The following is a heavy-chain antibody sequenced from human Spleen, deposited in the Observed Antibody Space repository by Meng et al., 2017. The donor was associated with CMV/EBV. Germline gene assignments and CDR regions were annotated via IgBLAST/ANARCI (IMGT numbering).Heavy chain of an antibody. Sequence: SVKVSCKASEYTFTGYYIHWMRQAPGQGLEWMGWIIPIFGTANYAQKFQGRVTITTDESTSTAYMELSSLRSEDTAVYYCARDVSGYYGMDVWGQGTTVTVSS. D-gene: IGHD3-10*01. CDR3: ARDVSGYYGMDV. V-gene: IGHV1-69*05. CDR2: IIPIFGTA. CDR1: EYTFTGYY. J-gene: IGHJ6*02.